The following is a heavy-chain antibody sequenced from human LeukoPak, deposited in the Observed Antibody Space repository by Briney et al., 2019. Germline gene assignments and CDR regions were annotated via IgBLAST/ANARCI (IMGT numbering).Heavy chain of an antibody. CDR3: ARDQGGSGSYSFDY. CDR1: GFTFGSYG. J-gene: IGHJ4*02. D-gene: IGHD3-10*01. CDR2: IWYDGSNK. Sequence: PGGSLRLSCAASGFTFGSYGMHWVRQAPGKGLEWVAVIWYDGSNKYYADSVKGRFTISRDNSKNTLYLQMNSLRAEDTAVYYCARDQGGSGSYSFDYWGQGTLVTVSS. V-gene: IGHV3-33*08.